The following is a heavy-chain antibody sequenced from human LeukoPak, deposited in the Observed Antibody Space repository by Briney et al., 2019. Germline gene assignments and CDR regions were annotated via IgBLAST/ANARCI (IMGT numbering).Heavy chain of an antibody. CDR3: AKDQYYYDSSGYPPVFDY. CDR2: ISYDGSNK. Sequence: PGGSLRLSCAASGFTFSSYGMHWVRQAPGKGLEWVAVISYDGSNKYYADSVKGRFTISRDNSKNTLYLQMNSLRAEDTAVYYCAKDQYYYDSSGYPPVFDYWGQGTLVTVSS. V-gene: IGHV3-30*18. J-gene: IGHJ4*02. CDR1: GFTFSSYG. D-gene: IGHD3-22*01.